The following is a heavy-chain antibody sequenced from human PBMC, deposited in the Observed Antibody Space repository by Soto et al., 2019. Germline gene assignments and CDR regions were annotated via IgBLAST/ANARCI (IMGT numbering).Heavy chain of an antibody. CDR3: AREDDGMDV. J-gene: IGHJ6*02. CDR2: IFHSGNS. CDR1: GSSMSGFY. Sequence: XTLSLTCAVSGSSMSGFYWCWVRQPPGKGLELIGSIFHSGNSYYNPSLKSRVILSVDTSKNQFSRNLTAAIAADTAVYYCAREDDGMDVWGQGTPVTVSS. V-gene: IGHV4-38-2*02.